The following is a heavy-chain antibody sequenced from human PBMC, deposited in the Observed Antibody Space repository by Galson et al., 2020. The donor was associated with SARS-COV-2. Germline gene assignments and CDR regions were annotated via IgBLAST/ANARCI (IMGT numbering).Heavy chain of an antibody. CDR3: ATSPPFGVSSGYHRSWFDP. Sequence: GGSLRLSCAASGFTFSSYAMSWVRQAPGKGLAWVSVIYSGGSTYYADSVKGRFTISRDNSKNTLYLQMNSLRAEDTAVYYCATSPPFGVSSGYHRSWFDPWGQGTLVTVSS. D-gene: IGHD3-22*01. V-gene: IGHV3-23*03. J-gene: IGHJ5*02. CDR2: IYSGGST. CDR1: GFTFSSYA.